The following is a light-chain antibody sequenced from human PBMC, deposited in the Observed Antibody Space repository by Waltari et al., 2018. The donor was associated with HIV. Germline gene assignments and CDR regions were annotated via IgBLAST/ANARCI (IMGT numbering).Light chain of an antibody. CDR3: NSRDSSGNRLVV. J-gene: IGLJ2*01. CDR2: GKN. Sequence: SSEVTQDPAVSVALGQTVRITCQGDSLRNYYPTWYQQKPGQAPVLVIYGKNNRPSVIPDRFSGSTSGNTASLTIAGAQAEDEADYYCNSRDSSGNRLVVFGGGTKLTVL. V-gene: IGLV3-19*01. CDR1: SLRNYY.